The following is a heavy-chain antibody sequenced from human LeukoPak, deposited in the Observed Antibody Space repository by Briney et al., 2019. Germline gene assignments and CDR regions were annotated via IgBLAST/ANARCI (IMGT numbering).Heavy chain of an antibody. Sequence: GGSLRLSCAASGFTFSSYAMHWVRQAPGKGLECVAFISDDGTNTYYADSVKGRFTISRDNSKNTLYLQMDSLRAEDTALYYCARSSSSGYTYYFDYWGQITLVTVSS. J-gene: IGHJ4*02. D-gene: IGHD6-19*01. CDR1: GFTFSSYA. CDR3: ARSSSSGYTYYFDY. CDR2: ISDDGTNT. V-gene: IGHV3-30*04.